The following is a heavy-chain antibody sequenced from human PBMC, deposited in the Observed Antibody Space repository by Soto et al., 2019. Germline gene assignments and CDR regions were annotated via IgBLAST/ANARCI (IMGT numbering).Heavy chain of an antibody. CDR1: GFTFSSYA. CDR3: ARGPYYYDSSGYFGSTYYFDY. D-gene: IGHD3-22*01. V-gene: IGHV3-30-3*01. Sequence: GGSLKLSCAACGFTFSSYAMHWVRQAPGKGLECVAVISYDGSNKYYADSVKGRFTISRDNSKNTLYLQMNSLRAEDTAVYYCARGPYYYDSSGYFGSTYYFDYWGQGTLVTVSS. CDR2: ISYDGSNK. J-gene: IGHJ4*02.